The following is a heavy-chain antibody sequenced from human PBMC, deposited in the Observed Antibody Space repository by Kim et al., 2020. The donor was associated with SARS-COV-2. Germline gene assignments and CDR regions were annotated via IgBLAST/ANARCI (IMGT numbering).Heavy chain of an antibody. D-gene: IGHD4-17*01. Sequence: GGSLRLSCTSSGFTFGDYAMSWFRQAPGKGLEWVGFIRSKAYGGTTEYAASVKGRFTISRDDSKSIAYLQMNSLKTEDTAVYYCTRGREAPSTVTTKIDAFDIWGQGTMVTVSS. V-gene: IGHV3-49*03. CDR1: GFTFGDYA. J-gene: IGHJ3*02. CDR2: IRSKAYGGTT. CDR3: TRGREAPSTVTTKIDAFDI.